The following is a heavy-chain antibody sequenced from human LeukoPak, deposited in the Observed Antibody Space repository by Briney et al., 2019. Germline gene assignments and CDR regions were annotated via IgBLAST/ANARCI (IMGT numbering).Heavy chain of an antibody. V-gene: IGHV4-59*08. CDR3: ARSPPGWYYDNSGQYYFDT. CDR2: ISFTGNT. CDR1: GGSISGYY. J-gene: IGHJ4*02. D-gene: IGHD3-22*01. Sequence: PSETLSLTCTVSGGSISGYYWSWIRQSPGKRLEWIAYISFTGNTNYNPSLKSRVTISLYSSKTHFSLTLSSLTAADTAVYYCARSPPGWYYDNSGQYYFDTWGQGALVTVSS.